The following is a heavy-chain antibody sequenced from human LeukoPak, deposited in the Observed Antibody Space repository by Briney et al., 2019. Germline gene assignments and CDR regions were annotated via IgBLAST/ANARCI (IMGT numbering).Heavy chain of an antibody. CDR3: AKCKTSGWSSDVMGV. Sequence: GGSLRLSCAASGFTFSTYTMTWVRQAPGKGLEWVSAIIASGGSTYYADSVKGRFTISRDNSKNTLYVLMNSLRAEDTAVYYCAKCKTSGWSSDVMGVWGQGTTVTVSS. CDR1: GFTFSTYT. D-gene: IGHD6-19*01. V-gene: IGHV3-23*01. CDR2: IIASGGST. J-gene: IGHJ6*02.